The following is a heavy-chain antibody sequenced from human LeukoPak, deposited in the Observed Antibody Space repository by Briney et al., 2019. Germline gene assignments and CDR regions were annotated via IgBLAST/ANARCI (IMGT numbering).Heavy chain of an antibody. CDR2: IRYDGSNK. J-gene: IGHJ5*02. D-gene: IGHD5-18*01. CDR3: AKDAFRGYSYGYRVSMVWFDQ. Sequence: GGSLRLSCAASGFTFSSYGMHWVRQAPGKGLEWVAFIRYDGSNKYYVDSVKGRFTISRDNFKNTLSLQMSSLRAEDTAVYFCAKDAFRGYSYGYRVSMVWFDQWGQGILVTVSS. V-gene: IGHV3-30*02. CDR1: GFTFSSYG.